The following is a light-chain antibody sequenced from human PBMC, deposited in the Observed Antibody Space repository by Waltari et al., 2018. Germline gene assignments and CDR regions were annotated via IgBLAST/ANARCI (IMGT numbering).Light chain of an antibody. CDR2: RND. CDR3: ATWDDSLLGGRWV. J-gene: IGLJ3*02. Sequence: QSVLTQPPSASAPPGHRVTIPCSGSDSNIENHVVNWYQQFPGTPPKLLIYRNDLRPPGAPDRFSGSKSGTSGPLAISGLQSEDEADYYCATWDDSLLGGRWVFGGGTKLTVL. V-gene: IGLV1-44*01. CDR1: DSNIENHV.